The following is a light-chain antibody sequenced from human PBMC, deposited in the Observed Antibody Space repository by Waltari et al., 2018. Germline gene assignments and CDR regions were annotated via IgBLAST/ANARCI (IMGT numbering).Light chain of an antibody. V-gene: IGKV4-1*01. CDR1: QSVLYSSKNKNY. Sequence: DIVMTQSPDSLAVSLGERATINCKSSQSVLYSSKNKNYLAWYQQKPGQPPKLLIYWASTRESGVPDRFSGSGSGTDFTLTISSLQAEDVAVYFCQQYYTTPGYTFGQGTKLEIK. CDR3: QQYYTTPGYT. J-gene: IGKJ2*01. CDR2: WAS.